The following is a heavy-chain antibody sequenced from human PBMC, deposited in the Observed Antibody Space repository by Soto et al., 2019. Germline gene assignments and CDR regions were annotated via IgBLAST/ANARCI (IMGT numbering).Heavy chain of an antibody. Sequence: QLQLQESGSGLVKPSQTLSLTCAVSGGSISTGGYSWSWIRQPPGKGLEWIGYIYHSGSTYYNPSLKSRVAISVDTSKTQFALKLSSVTAADTALCYCARVPSPWGQGTLVTVSS. CDR2: IYHSGST. V-gene: IGHV4-30-2*01. J-gene: IGHJ5*02. CDR3: ARVPSP. CDR1: GGSISTGGYS.